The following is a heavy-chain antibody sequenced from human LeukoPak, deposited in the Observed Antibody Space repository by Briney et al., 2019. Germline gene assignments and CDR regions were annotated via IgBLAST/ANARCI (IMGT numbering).Heavy chain of an antibody. D-gene: IGHD3-3*01. V-gene: IGHV4-4*07. Sequence: PSETLSLTCTVSGGSISSYYWSWIRQPAGKGLEWIGRIYTSGSTNYNPSLKSRVTMSVDTSKNQFSLKLSSVTAADTAVYYCARGELYDFWSGYYLGWFDPWGQGTLVTVSS. CDR1: GGSISSYY. CDR2: IYTSGST. J-gene: IGHJ5*02. CDR3: ARGELYDFWSGYYLGWFDP.